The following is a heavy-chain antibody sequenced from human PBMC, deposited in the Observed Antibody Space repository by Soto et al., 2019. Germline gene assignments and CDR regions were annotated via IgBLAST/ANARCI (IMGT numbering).Heavy chain of an antibody. CDR2: IYYSRST. Sequence: SETLSLTFTVSGGSISSSSYYWGWIRQPPGKGLEWIGSIYYSRSTYYNPSLKSRVTISVDTSKIQVSLKLSSVTAADTAVYYCARHSGGGYGSYYFDYWGQGTLVTVSS. V-gene: IGHV4-39*01. D-gene: IGHD5-12*01. J-gene: IGHJ4*02. CDR3: ARHSGGGYGSYYFDY. CDR1: GGSISSSSYY.